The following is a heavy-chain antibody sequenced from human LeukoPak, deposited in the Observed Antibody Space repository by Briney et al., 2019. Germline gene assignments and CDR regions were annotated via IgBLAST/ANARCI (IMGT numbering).Heavy chain of an antibody. J-gene: IGHJ4*02. CDR1: GGSITGYY. CDR3: ARASFLRGSYWAY. D-gene: IGHD1-26*01. CDR2: VSDTGRA. V-gene: IGHV4-4*07. Sequence: PSETLSLTCTVSGGSITGYYWTWIRQPAGKGLEWIGRVSDTGRAYYNPSLERRVTISLDTSNNRFSLKVTPVTAADTAVYYCARASFLRGSYWAYWGQGTLVTVSS.